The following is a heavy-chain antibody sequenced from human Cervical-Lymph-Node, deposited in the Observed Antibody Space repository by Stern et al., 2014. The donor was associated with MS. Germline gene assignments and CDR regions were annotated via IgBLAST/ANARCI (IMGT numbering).Heavy chain of an antibody. CDR2: ISYDGSSQ. J-gene: IGHJ4*02. Sequence: VQLVESGGGVVQPGRSLRLSWATSGFTFGRHSMHWVRQAPGKGLEWVAIISYDGSSQHYADSVKGRFTISRDNSNNTLYLQMNSLKVEDTAMYYCARPAAARYFDYWGQGSQVTVSS. CDR3: ARPAAARYFDY. D-gene: IGHD6-25*01. CDR1: GFTFGRHS. V-gene: IGHV3-30-3*01.